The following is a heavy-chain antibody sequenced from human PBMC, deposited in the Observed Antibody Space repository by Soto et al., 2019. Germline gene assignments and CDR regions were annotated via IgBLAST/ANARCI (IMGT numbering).Heavy chain of an antibody. V-gene: IGHV4-59*08. CDR1: GGSISGYY. CDR2: IYYSGST. Sequence: SETLSLTCTVSGGSISGYYWSWIRQPPGKGLEWIGYIYYSGSTNYNPSLKSRVSISVDTSKNQFSLKVTSVTATDTAVYYCARLDQPLNWLDPWGLGTLVTVSS. J-gene: IGHJ5*02. CDR3: ARLDQPLNWLDP.